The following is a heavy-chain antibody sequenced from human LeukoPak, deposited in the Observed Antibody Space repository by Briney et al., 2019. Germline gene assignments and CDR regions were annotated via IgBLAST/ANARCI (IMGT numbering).Heavy chain of an antibody. D-gene: IGHD6-13*01. CDR3: VRLSEVAAGTGYFDY. Sequence: GESLEISCQASGYNLTYYWIGWVRQMPGKGLEWMGIIYPGDSDTMYSPSFQGQVTISVDKSISTAYLQWSSLKASDTAMYYCVRLSEVAAGTGYFDYWGQGTLVTVSS. CDR2: IYPGDSDT. CDR1: GYNLTYYW. V-gene: IGHV5-51*01. J-gene: IGHJ4*02.